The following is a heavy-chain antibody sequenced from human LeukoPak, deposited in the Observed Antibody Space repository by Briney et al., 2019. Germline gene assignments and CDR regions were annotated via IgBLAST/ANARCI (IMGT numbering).Heavy chain of an antibody. CDR1: GYTFTSYY. CDR2: INPGGGST. J-gene: IGHJ5*02. D-gene: IGHD3-10*01. V-gene: IGHV1-46*03. Sequence: GATVNVPCKASGYTFTSYYMHWVRQAPGQGLEWMGIINPGGGSTSYAQKFQGRVTMTRDTSTSTVYMELSSLRSEDTAVHYCAKSSPHGSGSYYNAYNWFDPWGQGTLVTVSS. CDR3: AKSSPHGSGSYYNAYNWFDP.